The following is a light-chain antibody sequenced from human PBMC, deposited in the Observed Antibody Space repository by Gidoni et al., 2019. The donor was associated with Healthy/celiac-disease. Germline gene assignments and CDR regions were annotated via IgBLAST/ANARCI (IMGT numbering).Light chain of an antibody. J-gene: IGKJ4*01. V-gene: IGKV3-15*01. CDR3: QQYNNWPPLT. CDR1: QSVNSN. Sequence: LRERATLSCRASQSVNSNLAWYQQKPGQAPRLLIYGASTRATGIPARFSGSGSGTEFTLTISSLQSEDFAVYYCQQYNNWPPLTFGGGTKVEIK. CDR2: GAS.